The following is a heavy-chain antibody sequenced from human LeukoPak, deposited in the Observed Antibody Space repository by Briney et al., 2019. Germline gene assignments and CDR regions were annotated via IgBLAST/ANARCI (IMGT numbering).Heavy chain of an antibody. Sequence: SVKVSCKASGGTFSSYAISWVRQAPGQGLEWMGGIIPIFGTANYAQKFQGRVTITTDESTSTAYMELSSLRSEDTAVYYCARDYASIVGAKAAFDIWGQGTMVTVSS. CDR2: IIPIFGTA. J-gene: IGHJ3*02. CDR3: ARDYASIVGAKAAFDI. CDR1: GGTFSSYA. D-gene: IGHD1-26*01. V-gene: IGHV1-69*05.